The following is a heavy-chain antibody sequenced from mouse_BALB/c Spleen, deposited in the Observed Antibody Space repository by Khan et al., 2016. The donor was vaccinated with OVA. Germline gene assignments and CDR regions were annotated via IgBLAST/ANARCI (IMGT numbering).Heavy chain of an antibody. V-gene: IGHV1-15*01. CDR2: IDPETGGT. CDR3: TRSDGYYGYFDV. J-gene: IGHJ1*01. D-gene: IGHD2-3*01. CDR1: GYTFTDYE. Sequence: QVQLQQSGAELVRPGASVTLSCKASGYTFTDYEMHWVKQTPVHGLEWIGAIDPETGGTAYNQKFKGKATLTADKSSSTAYMELRSMTSEDSAVYDCTRSDGYYGYFDVWGAGTTVTVSS.